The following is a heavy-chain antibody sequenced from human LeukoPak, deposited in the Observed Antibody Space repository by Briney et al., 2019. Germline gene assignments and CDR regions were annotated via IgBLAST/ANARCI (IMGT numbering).Heavy chain of an antibody. CDR1: GFRFSSYA. CDR2: ISGSGVST. J-gene: IGHJ4*02. CDR3: AKDSSYGSGSWPFDY. V-gene: IGHV3-23*01. Sequence: GGSLRLSCAASGFRFSSYAMSWVRQAPGKGLEWVSAISGSGVSTYYADSVKGRFTVSRDNSKNTLYLQMSSLRAEDTAVYYCAKDSSYGSGSWPFDYWGQGTLVTVSS. D-gene: IGHD3-10*01.